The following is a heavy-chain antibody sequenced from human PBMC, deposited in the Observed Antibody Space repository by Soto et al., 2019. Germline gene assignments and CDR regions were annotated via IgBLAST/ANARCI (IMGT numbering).Heavy chain of an antibody. D-gene: IGHD5-12*01. CDR3: ARISGGYDFNFDY. Sequence: ASVKVSCKASGYIFTNYAMHWVRHAPGQRLEWMGWINADNGNTKSYSTSLKSRLTISKDTSKSQVVLTMTNMDPVDTATYYCARISGGYDFNFDYWGQGTLVTVSS. CDR1: GYIFTNYA. CDR2: INADNGNT. V-gene: IGHV1-3*01. J-gene: IGHJ4*02.